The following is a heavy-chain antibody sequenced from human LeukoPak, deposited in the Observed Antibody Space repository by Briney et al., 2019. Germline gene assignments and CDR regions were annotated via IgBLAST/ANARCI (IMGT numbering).Heavy chain of an antibody. CDR2: ISSSGSTI. J-gene: IGHJ4*02. V-gene: IGHV3-48*03. CDR1: GFTSSSYE. Sequence: GGSLRLSCAASGFTSSSYEMNWVRQAPGKGLEWVSYISSSGSTIYYADSVKGRFTISRDNAKNSLYLQMNSLRAEDTAVYYCAREDSDIVVVTVHGERYFDYWGQGTLVTVSS. CDR3: AREDSDIVVVTVHGERYFDY. D-gene: IGHD2-21*02.